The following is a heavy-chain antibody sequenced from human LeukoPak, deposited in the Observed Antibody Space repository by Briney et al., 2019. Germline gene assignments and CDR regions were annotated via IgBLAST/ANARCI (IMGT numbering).Heavy chain of an antibody. CDR1: GFTFSSYG. CDR3: AKDQWLQLLGYFDY. D-gene: IGHD5-24*01. CDR2: ISYDGSNK. Sequence: GGSLRLSCAASGFTFSSYGMHWVRQAPGKGLEWVAVISYDGSNKYYADSVKGRFTISRDNSKDTLYVQMNSLRAEDTAVYYCAKDQWLQLLGYFDYWGQGTLVTVSS. J-gene: IGHJ4*02. V-gene: IGHV3-30*18.